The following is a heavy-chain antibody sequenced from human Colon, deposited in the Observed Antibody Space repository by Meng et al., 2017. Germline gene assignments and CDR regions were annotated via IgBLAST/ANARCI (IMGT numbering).Heavy chain of an antibody. Sequence: SETLSLTCAVSGYSISSGYYWGWIRQPPGMGLEWIGSIYHSGSTYYSPSLKSRVTISVDTSKNHFSLRLNSVTAADTAVYYCARAFLNDFGDYGYWGQGTLVTVSS. J-gene: IGHJ4*02. CDR3: ARAFLNDFGDYGY. D-gene: IGHD4-17*01. CDR1: GYSISSGYY. V-gene: IGHV4-38-2*01. CDR2: IYHSGST.